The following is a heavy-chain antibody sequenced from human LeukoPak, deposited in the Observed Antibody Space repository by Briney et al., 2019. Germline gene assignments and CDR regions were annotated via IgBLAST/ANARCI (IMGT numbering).Heavy chain of an antibody. J-gene: IGHJ3*02. V-gene: IGHV3-30-3*01. D-gene: IGHD7-27*01. CDR2: ISYDGSNK. CDR3: AREGVGIAFDI. Sequence: PGGSLRLSCAASGFTFSSYAVHWVRQAPGKGLEWVAVISYDGSNKYYADSVKGRFTISRDNSKNTLYLQMNSLRAEDTAVYYCAREGVGIAFDIWGQGTMVTVSS. CDR1: GFTFSSYA.